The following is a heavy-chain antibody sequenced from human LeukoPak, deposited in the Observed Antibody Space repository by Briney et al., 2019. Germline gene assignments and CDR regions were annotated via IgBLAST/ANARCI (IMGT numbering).Heavy chain of an antibody. V-gene: IGHV4-59*01. D-gene: IGHD1-26*01. Sequence: SETLSLTCTVSGSSISSYYWSWIRQPPGKGLECIGYIYYSGSTNYNPSLKSRVTISVDTSKNQFSLKLSSVTAADTAVYYCARVWGDSGSYFGAARFDYWGQGTLVTVSS. CDR3: ARVWGDSGSYFGAARFDY. J-gene: IGHJ4*02. CDR2: IYYSGST. CDR1: GSSISSYY.